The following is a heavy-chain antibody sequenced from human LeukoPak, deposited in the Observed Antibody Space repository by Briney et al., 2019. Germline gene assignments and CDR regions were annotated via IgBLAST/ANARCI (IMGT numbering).Heavy chain of an antibody. CDR3: ARDLPYSSSWESIDY. J-gene: IGHJ4*02. V-gene: IGHV1-18*01. D-gene: IGHD6-13*01. CDR1: GYTFTSYG. Sequence: GASVKVSCKASGYTFTSYGILWVRQAPRQGLEWMGWISTYNGNTNYAQKIQGRVTMTTDTSTSTAYMELRSLRSDDTAVYYCARDLPYSSSWESIDYWGQGTLVTVSS. CDR2: ISTYNGNT.